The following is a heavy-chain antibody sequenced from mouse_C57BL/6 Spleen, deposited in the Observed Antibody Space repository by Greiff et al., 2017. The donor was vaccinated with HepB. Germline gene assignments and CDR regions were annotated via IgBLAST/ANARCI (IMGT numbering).Heavy chain of an antibody. CDR2: IHPNSGST. CDR1: GYTFTSYW. CDR3: ARERMTTVVATLRVDY. J-gene: IGHJ2*01. D-gene: IGHD1-1*01. Sequence: VQLQQPGAELVKPGASVKLSCKASGYTFTSYWMHWVKQRPGQGLEWIGMIHPNSGSTNYNEKFKSKATLTVDKSSSTAYMQLSSLTSEDSAVYYCARERMTTVVATLRVDYWGQGTTLTVSS. V-gene: IGHV1-64*01.